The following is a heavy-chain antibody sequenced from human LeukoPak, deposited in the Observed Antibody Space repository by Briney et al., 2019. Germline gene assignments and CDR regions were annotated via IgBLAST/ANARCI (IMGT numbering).Heavy chain of an antibody. CDR3: ARGGDDYVWGSYRF. V-gene: IGHV4-39*07. J-gene: IGHJ4*02. D-gene: IGHD3-16*02. Sequence: PSETLSLICSVSGGSITRSSYYWGWIRQPPGKGLEWIGRIYYTGSTNYNPSLKSRVTISEDTSKNQFSLKLSSVTAADTAVYYCARGGDDYVWGSYRFWGQGTLVTVSS. CDR2: IYYTGST. CDR1: GGSITRSSYY.